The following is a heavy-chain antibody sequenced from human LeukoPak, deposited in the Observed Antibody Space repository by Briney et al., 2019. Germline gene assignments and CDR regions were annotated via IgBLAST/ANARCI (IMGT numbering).Heavy chain of an antibody. CDR1: GFPFSHYG. Sequence: PGGSLRLSCATSGFPFSHYGMHWVRQPPRRGLDWVAHIRYDESDKYYADSVKGRFTISRDISKNTVYLQMNSLRAEDTAVYYCAKDFYWAFDYWGQGTLVTVSS. CDR2: IRYDESDK. CDR3: AKDFYWAFDY. V-gene: IGHV3-30*02. J-gene: IGHJ4*02. D-gene: IGHD2-8*02.